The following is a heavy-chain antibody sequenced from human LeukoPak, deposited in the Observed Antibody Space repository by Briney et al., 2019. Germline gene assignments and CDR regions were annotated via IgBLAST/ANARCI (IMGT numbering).Heavy chain of an antibody. Sequence: ASVKVCCKASGYTFIGYYMHWVRQAPGQGLEWMGRINPNGGGTNYAQKFQGRVTMTRDTSISTAYMELSRLRSDDTAVYYCASYLDIVVVPAAMFGGMDVWGQGTTVTVSS. J-gene: IGHJ6*02. CDR1: GYTFIGYY. V-gene: IGHV1-2*06. CDR2: INPNGGGT. CDR3: ASYLDIVVVPAAMFGGMDV. D-gene: IGHD2-2*01.